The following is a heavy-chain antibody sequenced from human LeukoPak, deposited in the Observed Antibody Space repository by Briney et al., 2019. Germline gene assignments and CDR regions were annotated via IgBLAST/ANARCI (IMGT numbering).Heavy chain of an antibody. CDR1: GFTFSTYW. CDR2: INSDGSST. J-gene: IGHJ4*02. V-gene: IGHV3-74*01. Sequence: PGGSLRLSCAASGFTFSTYWMHWVRQAPGKGLVWVSRINSDGSSTIYADPVKGRFTISRDNAKNTLYLQMSSLRSDDTAVYFCARGTVAAVTTRLFDDWGQGTLVTVSS. D-gene: IGHD4-17*01. CDR3: ARGTVAAVTTRLFDD.